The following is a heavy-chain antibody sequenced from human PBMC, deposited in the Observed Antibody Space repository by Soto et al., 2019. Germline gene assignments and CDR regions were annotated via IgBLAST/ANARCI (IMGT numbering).Heavy chain of an antibody. D-gene: IGHD3-3*01. Sequence: PSETLSLTCAVSGASISGSYWWSWVRQFPGKGLEWIGEIHHTGSTNYKPSLKSRVTISVDKSKNQFSLKLTSVTAADTAVYYCARASTTLGVAIDYWGQGTLVTVSS. V-gene: IGHV4-4*02. CDR3: ARASTTLGVAIDY. J-gene: IGHJ4*02. CDR2: IHHTGST. CDR1: GASISGSYW.